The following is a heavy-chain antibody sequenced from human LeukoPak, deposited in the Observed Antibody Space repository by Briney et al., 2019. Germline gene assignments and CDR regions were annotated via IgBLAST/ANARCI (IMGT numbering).Heavy chain of an antibody. CDR3: ASLAVAGLSEGY. CDR1: GGSISSDSYY. J-gene: IGHJ4*02. V-gene: IGHV4-39*01. D-gene: IGHD6-19*01. CDR2: IYYSGST. Sequence: SETLSLTCTVSGGSISSDSYYWAWIRQPPGKGLEWIASIYYSGSTYYNLSLKSRVTISVDTSRNQFSLKLSSVTAADTAVYYCASLAVAGLSEGYWGQGTLVTVSS.